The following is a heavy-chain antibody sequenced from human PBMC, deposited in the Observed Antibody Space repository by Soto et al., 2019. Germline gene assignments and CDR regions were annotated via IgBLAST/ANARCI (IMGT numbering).Heavy chain of an antibody. J-gene: IGHJ6*02. V-gene: IGHV3-30*18. CDR3: AKDNLDCSGGDCPLYYYYGMDV. CDR1: GFTFSSYG. D-gene: IGHD2-15*01. Sequence: PGGSLRLSCVASGFTFSSYGMHWVRQAPGKGLEWVAVISYDGGNKYFADSVKGRFTISRDNSKSTLYLQMNSLRAEDTAVYYCAKDNLDCSGGDCPLYYYYGMDVWGQGTTVTVSS. CDR2: ISYDGGNK.